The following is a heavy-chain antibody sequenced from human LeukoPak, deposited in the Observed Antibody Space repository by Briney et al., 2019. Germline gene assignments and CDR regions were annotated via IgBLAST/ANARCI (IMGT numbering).Heavy chain of an antibody. V-gene: IGHV3-74*01. CDR2: INPGGSSI. CDR1: GFTFSSYW. CDR3: ARSNQADDY. J-gene: IGHJ4*02. Sequence: PGRSLRLSCAASGFTFSSYWVHWVRQVPGKALVWAARINPGGSSITYADSVKGRFIISRDNAKNTLYLQMDSLRAEDTGVYYCARSNQADDYWGQGTLVTVSS. D-gene: IGHD1-14*01.